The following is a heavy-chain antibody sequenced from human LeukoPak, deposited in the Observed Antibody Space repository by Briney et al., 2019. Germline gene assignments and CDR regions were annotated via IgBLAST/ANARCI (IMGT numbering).Heavy chain of an antibody. J-gene: IGHJ4*02. CDR3: ARLPRYYDILTGSDY. Sequence: SETLSLTCTVSGGSISSSSYYWGWIRQPPGKGLEWIASIYYSGSTYYNPSLKSRVTISVDTSKNQFSLKLSSVTAADTAVYYCARLPRYYDILTGSDYWGQGTLVTVSS. D-gene: IGHD3-9*01. V-gene: IGHV4-39*01. CDR1: GGSISSSSYY. CDR2: IYYSGST.